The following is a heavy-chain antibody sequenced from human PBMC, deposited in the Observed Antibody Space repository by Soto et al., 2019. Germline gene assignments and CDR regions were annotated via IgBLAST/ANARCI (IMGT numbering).Heavy chain of an antibody. CDR1: GGSISSSSW. CDR2: IYHAGSP. V-gene: IGHV4-4*02. Sequence: HLQESGPELVKPSGTLSLTCDVSGGSISSSSWWTWVRQSPGQGLEWIGEIYHAGSPNYNPSFQSLITILADKSKNHVYLRLTSVTAADAAIYYCARGLSFRGDFDVCFKGTKVTVSS. J-gene: IGHJ3*01. CDR3: ARGLSFRGDFDV. D-gene: IGHD2-21*02.